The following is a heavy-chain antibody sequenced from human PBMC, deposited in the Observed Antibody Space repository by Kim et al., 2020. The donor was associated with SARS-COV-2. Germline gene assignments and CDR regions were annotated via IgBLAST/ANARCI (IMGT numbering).Heavy chain of an antibody. CDR2: IIPILGIA. Sequence: SVKVSCKASGGTFSSYAISWVRQAPGQGLEWMGRIIPILGIANYAQKFQGRVTITADKSTSTAYMELSSLRSEDTAVYYCARNNYYGSGSFDYWGQGTLVTVSS. J-gene: IGHJ4*02. V-gene: IGHV1-69*04. CDR3: ARNNYYGSGSFDY. CDR1: GGTFSSYA. D-gene: IGHD3-10*01.